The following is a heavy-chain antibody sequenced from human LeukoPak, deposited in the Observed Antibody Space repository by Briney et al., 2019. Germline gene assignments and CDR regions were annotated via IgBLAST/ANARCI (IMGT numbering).Heavy chain of an antibody. V-gene: IGHV3-48*03. CDR3: AKDIQLST. J-gene: IGHJ3*01. D-gene: IGHD5-24*01. CDR2: ISSSSGII. Sequence: PGGSLRLSCAASGFTFNYYEMNWVRLAPGKGLEWVSYISSSSGIIYYADSVKGRFTISRDNAKNSLHLQMSSLRAEDTARYYCAKDIQLSTWGLGTMVTVS. CDR1: GFTFNYYE.